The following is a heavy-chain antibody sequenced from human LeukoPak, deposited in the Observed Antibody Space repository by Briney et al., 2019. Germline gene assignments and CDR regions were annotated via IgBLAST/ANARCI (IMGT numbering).Heavy chain of an antibody. CDR3: ARGIATGIDFFDP. Sequence: EGSLRLSCAASGFTFSNYWLTWVRQAPGKGLEWVANIKHDGSDQYYLDSVKGRFTISRDNAKNSLYLQMDSLRAEDTAVYYCARGIATGIDFFDPWGQGTLVTVSS. J-gene: IGHJ5*02. V-gene: IGHV3-7*01. D-gene: IGHD6-13*01. CDR2: IKHDGSDQ. CDR1: GFTFSNYW.